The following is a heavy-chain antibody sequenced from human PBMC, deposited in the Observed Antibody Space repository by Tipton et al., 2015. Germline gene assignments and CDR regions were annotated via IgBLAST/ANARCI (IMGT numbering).Heavy chain of an antibody. Sequence: SLRLSCEASGFTFSDYYMGWVRQAPGRGPEWVSYISTTGDNVYYAESVKGRFTISRVNAKNLLYLQMNSLRVGDTAVYYCTREYYYDSSGLDLWGQGTLVAVSA. CDR3: TREYYYDSSGLDL. CDR1: GFTFSDYY. V-gene: IGHV3-11*01. CDR2: ISTTGDNV. D-gene: IGHD3-22*01. J-gene: IGHJ5*02.